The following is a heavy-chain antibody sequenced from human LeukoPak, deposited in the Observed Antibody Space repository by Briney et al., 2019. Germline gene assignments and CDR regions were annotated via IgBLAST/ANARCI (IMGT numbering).Heavy chain of an antibody. CDR1: GYTFTGYY. Sequence: GASVKVSCKASGYTFTGYYMHWVRQAPGQGLEWMGWINPNSGGTNYAQKFQGRVTMTRDTSINTAYMELSRLRSDDTAVYYCARVDFYSSGYFDYWGQGTLVTVSS. CDR3: ARVDFYSSGYFDY. J-gene: IGHJ4*02. D-gene: IGHD6-19*01. V-gene: IGHV1-2*02. CDR2: INPNSGGT.